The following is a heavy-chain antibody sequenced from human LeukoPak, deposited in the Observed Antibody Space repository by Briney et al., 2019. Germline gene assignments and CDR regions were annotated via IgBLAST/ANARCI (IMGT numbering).Heavy chain of an antibody. Sequence: PSETLSLTCTVSGDSINSLDWWSWVRQPPGKGLEWIGEIYHSGSTNYNPSLKSRVTISVDKSKNQFSLKLSSVTAADTAVYYCARDMYYYDSSGTDAFDIWGQGTMVTVSS. CDR3: ARDMYYYDSSGTDAFDI. CDR1: GDSINSLDW. J-gene: IGHJ3*02. D-gene: IGHD3-22*01. V-gene: IGHV4-4*02. CDR2: IYHSGST.